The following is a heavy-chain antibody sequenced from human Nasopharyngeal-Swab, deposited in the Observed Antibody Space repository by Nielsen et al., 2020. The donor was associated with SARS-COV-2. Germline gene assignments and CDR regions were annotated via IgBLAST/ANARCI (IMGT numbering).Heavy chain of an antibody. Sequence: GESLKISCAASGFTFSSYWMTWVHQAPGKGLEWVANIKHDGSAKYYADSVKGRFTISRDNAKSSLHLQMNSLRAEDTAVYYCARHYDFWSGYYNSHFYGMDVWGQGTTVTVSS. CDR3: ARHYDFWSGYYNSHFYGMDV. J-gene: IGHJ6*02. CDR1: GFTFSSYW. V-gene: IGHV3-7*01. CDR2: IKHDGSAK. D-gene: IGHD3-3*01.